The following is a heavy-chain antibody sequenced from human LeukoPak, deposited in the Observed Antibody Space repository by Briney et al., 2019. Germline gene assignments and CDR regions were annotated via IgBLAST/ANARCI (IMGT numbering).Heavy chain of an antibody. D-gene: IGHD5-18*01. CDR1: GGSISSYY. CDR3: ARGPNTAMVTGGWFDP. V-gene: IGHV4-59*01. CDR2: IYYSGST. Sequence: SETLSLTCTVSGGSISSYYWSWIRQPPGKGLEWIGYIYYSGSTNYNPSLKSRVTISVDTSKNQFSLKLNSVTAADTAVYYCARGPNTAMVTGGWFDPWGQGTLVTVSS. J-gene: IGHJ5*02.